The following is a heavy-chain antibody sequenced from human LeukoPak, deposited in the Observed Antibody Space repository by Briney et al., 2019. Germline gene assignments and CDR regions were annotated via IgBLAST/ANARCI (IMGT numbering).Heavy chain of an antibody. J-gene: IGHJ3*02. Sequence: ASVKVSCKASGYTFTGYYMHWVRQAPGQGLEWRGWINPNSGGTNYAQKFQGRVTMTRDTSISPAYMELSRLRSDDTAVYYCARKDVDTAMVDEGSAFDIWGQGTMVTVSS. D-gene: IGHD5-18*01. CDR3: ARKDVDTAMVDEGSAFDI. V-gene: IGHV1-2*02. CDR2: INPNSGGT. CDR1: GYTFTGYY.